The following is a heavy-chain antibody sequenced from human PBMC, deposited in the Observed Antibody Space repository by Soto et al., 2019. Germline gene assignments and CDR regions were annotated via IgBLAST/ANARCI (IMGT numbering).Heavy chain of an antibody. Sequence: GGSLRLSCAASGFTFTNYIMNWVRQAPGKGLEWLSSISSSSRYIYYADSVKGRFTISRDNTKNSLYLQMTSLRAEDTAVYYCAGERIGTAFDSWGQGTLVTVSS. D-gene: IGHD1-1*01. J-gene: IGHJ4*02. CDR2: ISSSSRYI. V-gene: IGHV3-21*01. CDR3: AGERIGTAFDS. CDR1: GFTFTNYI.